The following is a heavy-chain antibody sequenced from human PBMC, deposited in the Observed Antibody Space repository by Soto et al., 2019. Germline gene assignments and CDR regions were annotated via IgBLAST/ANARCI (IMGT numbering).Heavy chain of an antibody. CDR2: INHSGST. J-gene: IGHJ6*02. V-gene: IGHV4-34*01. CDR1: GGSFSGYY. Sequence: SETLSLTCAVYGGSFSGYYWSWIRQPPGKGLEWIGEINHSGSTNYNPSLKSRVTISVDKSKNQFSLKLSSVTAADTAVYYCARIAVSSSWALGYYYYGMDVWGQGTTVTVSS. D-gene: IGHD6-13*01. CDR3: ARIAVSSSWALGYYYYGMDV.